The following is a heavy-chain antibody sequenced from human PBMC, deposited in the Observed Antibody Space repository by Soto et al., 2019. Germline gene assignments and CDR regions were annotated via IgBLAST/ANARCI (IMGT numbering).Heavy chain of an antibody. CDR1: GYSFTSLD. J-gene: IGHJ4*02. D-gene: IGHD3-10*01. CDR2: MQPSSGRT. Sequence: QVQLVQSGAAVREPGASVKVSCKASGYSFTSLDINWVRQTTGQGLEWMGWMQPSSGRTGYAQKFQGRVTITRDTSINTAYMELSSRTSDDTAFYYCARGVTSGVDYWGQGTLVTVSS. CDR3: ARGVTSGVDY. V-gene: IGHV1-8*01.